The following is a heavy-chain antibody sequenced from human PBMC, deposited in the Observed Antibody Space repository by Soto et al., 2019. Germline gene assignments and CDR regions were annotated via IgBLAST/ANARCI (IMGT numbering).Heavy chain of an antibody. V-gene: IGHV3-64D*08. J-gene: IGHJ4*02. CDR1: GFTFSSYA. CDR3: VKSLRDYDSSVGGGL. Sequence: GGSLRLSCSASGFTFSSYAMHWVRQAPGKGLEYVSAISSNGGSTYYADSVKGRFTISRDNSKNTLYLQMSSLRAEDTAVYYFVKSLRDYDSSVGGGLWGQGTLVTVSS. D-gene: IGHD3-22*01. CDR2: ISSNGGST.